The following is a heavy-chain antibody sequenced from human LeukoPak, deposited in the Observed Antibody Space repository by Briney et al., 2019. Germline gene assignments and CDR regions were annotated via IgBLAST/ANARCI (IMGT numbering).Heavy chain of an antibody. CDR1: GGSISSSSYY. Sequence: SETLSLTCTVSGGSISSSSYYWGWIRQPPGKELEWIGSIYSGGSSYYNPSLKSRVTISVDTSKNQFSLNLSSVTAADTAVYYCARGQYSSGWYGYWGQGTLVTVSS. CDR2: IYSGGSS. D-gene: IGHD6-19*01. J-gene: IGHJ4*02. V-gene: IGHV4-39*07. CDR3: ARGQYSSGWYGY.